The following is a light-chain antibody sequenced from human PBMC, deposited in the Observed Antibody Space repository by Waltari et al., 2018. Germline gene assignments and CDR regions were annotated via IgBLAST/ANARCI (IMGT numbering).Light chain of an antibody. CDR2: EDS. Sequence: SYVLNQPPSVSVAPGETATILWGGNRIGGKSVQWYQQKSGRAPVVVISEDSDRPSGTPERISGTNSGNTATLTISRVEVGDEADYFCQIWDSSGEQWVFGGGTRLTV. J-gene: IGLJ3*02. CDR3: QIWDSSGEQWV. CDR1: RIGGKS. V-gene: IGLV3-21*01.